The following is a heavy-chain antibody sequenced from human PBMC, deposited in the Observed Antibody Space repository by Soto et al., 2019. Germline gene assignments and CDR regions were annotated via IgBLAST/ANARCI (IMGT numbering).Heavy chain of an antibody. CDR1: GFTFSSYT. J-gene: IGHJ4*01. CDR2: ISQSSSYI. D-gene: IGHD4-4*01. Sequence: GGSLRLSCAASGFTFSSYTLDWVRQAPGRGLEWVASISQSSSYIYYADSVKGRFTISRDNAKTSLYLQMDSLRPDDTAIYYCAREGVTNYTDYYFDLWGHGALVTVSS. CDR3: AREGVTNYTDYYFDL. V-gene: IGHV3-21*01.